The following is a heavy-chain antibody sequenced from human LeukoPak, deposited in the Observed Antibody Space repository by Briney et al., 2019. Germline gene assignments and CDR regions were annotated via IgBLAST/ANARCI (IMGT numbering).Heavy chain of an antibody. V-gene: IGHV3-11*01. CDR1: GFTFSDYY. D-gene: IGHD3-22*01. Sequence: GRSLRLSCAASGFTFSDYYMSWIRQAPGKGLEWVSYISSSGSTIYYADSVKGRFTISRDNAKNSLYLQMNSLRAEDTAVYYRARDYYYDSSGYSGYWGQGTLVTVSS. CDR2: ISSSGSTI. CDR3: ARDYYYDSSGYSGY. J-gene: IGHJ4*02.